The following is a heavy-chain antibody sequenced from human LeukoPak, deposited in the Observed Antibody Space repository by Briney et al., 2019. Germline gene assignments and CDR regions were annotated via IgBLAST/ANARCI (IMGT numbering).Heavy chain of an antibody. D-gene: IGHD1-1*01. V-gene: IGHV3-21*01. CDR3: AVQRVHHGFDI. J-gene: IGHJ3*02. CDR2: ISSSSTYV. CDR1: GFTFNICT. Sequence: GGSLRLSCAASGFTFNICTMNWVRQAPGKGLEWVSSISSSSTYVYYAGSLKGRFTISRDNGKHSLYLQMNSLRAEDTAVYYCAVQRVHHGFDIWGQGTMVTVSS.